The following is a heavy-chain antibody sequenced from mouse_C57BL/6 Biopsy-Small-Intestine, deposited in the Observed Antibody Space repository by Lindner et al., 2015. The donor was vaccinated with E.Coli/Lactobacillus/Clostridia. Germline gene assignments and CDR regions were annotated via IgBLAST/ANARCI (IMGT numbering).Heavy chain of an antibody. CDR1: GYTLTELS. V-gene: IGHV1-18*01. Sequence: SVKVSCKVSGYTLTELSMHWVRQAPGKGLEWMGGFDPEDGETIYAQKLRGRVTMTEDTSTDTAYMELSNLRSGDTAVYYCARLLGYDAFDMWGQGTMVTVSS. CDR3: ARLLGYDAFDM. CDR2: FDPEDGET. D-gene: IGHD2-3*01. J-gene: IGHJ3*02.